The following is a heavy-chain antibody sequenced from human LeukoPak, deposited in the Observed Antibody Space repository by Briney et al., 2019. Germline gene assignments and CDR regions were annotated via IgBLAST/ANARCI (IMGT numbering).Heavy chain of an antibody. CDR3: ALSTTMVDDAFDF. D-gene: IGHD4-23*01. V-gene: IGHV4-61*02. CDR2: IYTSGST. Sequence: PSQTLSLTCTVSGGSISSGSYYWSWIRRPAGKGLEWIGRIYTSGSTNYNPSLKSRVTISVDMSKNQFSLKLSSVTAADTAVYYCALSTTMVDDAFDFWGQGTLVTVSS. J-gene: IGHJ3*01. CDR1: GGSISSGSYY.